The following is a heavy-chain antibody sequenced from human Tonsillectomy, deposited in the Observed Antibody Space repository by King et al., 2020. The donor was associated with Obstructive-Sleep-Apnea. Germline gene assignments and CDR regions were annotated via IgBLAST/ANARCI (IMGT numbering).Heavy chain of an antibody. Sequence: QLVQSGGGLVQPGGSLRLSCAASGFTFSSYSMNWVRQAPGKGLEWVSYISSSSTIYYADSVKGRFTISRDNAKNSLYLQMNSLRAEDTAVYYCARDLYEFWTLRSGYDSDYWGHGTLVTVSS. CDR1: GFTFSSYS. V-gene: IGHV3-48*04. CDR3: ARDLYEFWTLRSGYDSDY. CDR2: ISSSSTI. J-gene: IGHJ4*01. D-gene: IGHD5-12*01.